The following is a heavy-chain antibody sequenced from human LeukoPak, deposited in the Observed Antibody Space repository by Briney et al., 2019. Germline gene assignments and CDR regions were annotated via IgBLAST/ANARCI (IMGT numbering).Heavy chain of an antibody. Sequence: GGSLRLSCVVSGFTFSRYWIYWVRQAPGKGLVWASHINSDGSSATYADSVKGRFTISRDNAKNTVYLQMNSLRVEDTAVYYCARGAGIAAAGLDYWGQGTLVTVSS. V-gene: IGHV3-74*01. CDR3: ARGAGIAAAGLDY. J-gene: IGHJ4*02. CDR2: INSDGSSA. CDR1: GFTFSRYW. D-gene: IGHD6-13*01.